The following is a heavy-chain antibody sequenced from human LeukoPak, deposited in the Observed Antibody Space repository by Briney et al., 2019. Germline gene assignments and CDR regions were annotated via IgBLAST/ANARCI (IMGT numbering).Heavy chain of an antibody. D-gene: IGHD3-10*01. CDR2: ISVSGGNT. J-gene: IGHJ4*02. CDR3: AKSPSGYMVRGVHVDY. CDR1: SFTFTIYA. Sequence: GPSLRLSYAASSFTFTIYAMSSVRQHPRNWLESLSAISVSGGNTYYADSVNGPFTISTVTSKNTLYLQMNSLRAEDTAVYYCAKSPSGYMVRGVHVDYWGQGTLVTVSS. V-gene: IGHV3-23*01.